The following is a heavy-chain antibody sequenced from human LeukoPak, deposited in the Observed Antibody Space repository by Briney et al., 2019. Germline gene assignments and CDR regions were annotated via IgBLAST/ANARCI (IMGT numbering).Heavy chain of an antibody. CDR1: GFTFSSYA. CDR2: ISYDGSNK. Sequence: GRSPRLSCAASGFTFSSYAMHWVRQAPGKGLEWVAVISYDGSNKYYADSVKGRFTISRDNSKNTLYLQMNSLRAEDTAVYYCARVWGCSSTSCYEGTFDYWGQGTLVTVSS. D-gene: IGHD2-2*01. J-gene: IGHJ4*02. V-gene: IGHV3-30*04. CDR3: ARVWGCSSTSCYEGTFDY.